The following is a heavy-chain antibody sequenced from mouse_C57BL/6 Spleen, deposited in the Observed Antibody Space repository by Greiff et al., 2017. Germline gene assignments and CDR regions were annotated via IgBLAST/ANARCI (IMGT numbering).Heavy chain of an antibody. CDR2: IWSGGST. CDR3: ARKWSQGYAMDY. Sequence: QVQLQQSGPGLVQPSQSLSITCTVSGFSLTSYGVHWVRQSPGKGLAWLGVIWSGGSTDYNAAFISRLSISKDNSKSQVFFKMNSLQADDTAIYYCARKWSQGYAMDYWGQGTSVTVSS. V-gene: IGHV2-2*01. J-gene: IGHJ4*01. D-gene: IGHD1-1*02. CDR1: GFSLTSYG.